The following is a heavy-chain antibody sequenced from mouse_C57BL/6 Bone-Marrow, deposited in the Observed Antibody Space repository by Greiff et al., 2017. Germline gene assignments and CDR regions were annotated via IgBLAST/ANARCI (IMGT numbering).Heavy chain of an antibody. J-gene: IGHJ1*03. V-gene: IGHV1-50*01. Sequence: QVQLQQSGAELVKPGASVKLSCKASGYTFTSYWMQWVKQRPGQGLEWIGEIDPSDSYTNYNPKFKGKATLTVDTSSSTAYMQLSSLTSEDSEVYYCARNGYGWYCDVWGTGTTVTVSS. CDR3: ARNGYGWYCDV. CDR2: IDPSDSYT. CDR1: GYTFTSYW. D-gene: IGHD2-14*01.